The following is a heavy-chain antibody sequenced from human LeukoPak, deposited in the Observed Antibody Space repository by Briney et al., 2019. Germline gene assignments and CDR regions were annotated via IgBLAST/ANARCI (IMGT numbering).Heavy chain of an antibody. CDR3: ARAYYDFWSGYSPLSDY. Sequence: PGGSLRLSCKGSGYSFTSYWIGWVRQIPGKGLEWMGIIYPGDSDTRYSPSFQGQVTISADKSISTAYLQWSSLKASDTAMYYCARAYYDFWSGYSPLSDYWGQGTLVTVSS. CDR1: GYSFTSYW. V-gene: IGHV5-51*01. J-gene: IGHJ4*02. D-gene: IGHD3-3*01. CDR2: IYPGDSDT.